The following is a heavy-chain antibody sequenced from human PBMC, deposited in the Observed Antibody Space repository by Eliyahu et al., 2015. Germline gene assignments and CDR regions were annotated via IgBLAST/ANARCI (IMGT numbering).Heavy chain of an antibody. CDR3: ARDRGDYDGYFDL. CDR1: GFXFSDSY. D-gene: IGHD4-17*01. Sequence: QVQLVESGGGXVKPGGSXRXSCAXXGFXFSDSYMXWIRQAPGRGLEWXSYISSSGSTIYYADSVKGRFTISRDNAKNSLYLQMNSLRAEDTAVYYCARDRGDYDGYFDLWGRGTLVTVSS. J-gene: IGHJ2*01. CDR2: ISSSGSTI. V-gene: IGHV3-11*01.